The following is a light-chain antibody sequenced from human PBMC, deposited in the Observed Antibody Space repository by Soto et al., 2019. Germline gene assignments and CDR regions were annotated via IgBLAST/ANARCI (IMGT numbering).Light chain of an antibody. CDR2: EVN. CDR1: SSDVGGYNY. V-gene: IGLV2-8*01. CDR3: SSYAGSNNIYV. J-gene: IGLJ1*01. Sequence: QSVLTQPPSASGSPGQSVTISCTGTSSDVGGYNYVSWYQQHPGKAPKLMIYEVNKRPSGVPDRFSGPKSGNTASLTVSGLQAEDEADYYCSSYAGSNNIYVFGTGTKVTVL.